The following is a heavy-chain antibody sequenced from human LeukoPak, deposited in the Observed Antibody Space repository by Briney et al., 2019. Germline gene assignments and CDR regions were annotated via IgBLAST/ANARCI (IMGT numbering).Heavy chain of an antibody. J-gene: IGHJ4*02. V-gene: IGHV3-11*03. CDR1: GFTFSDYY. CDR3: ARSSYTSGSSYFDY. CDR2: ISSTTSYT. D-gene: IGHD3-10*01. Sequence: GGSLRLSCAASGFTFSDYYMSWIRQAPGKGLEWLSYISSTTSYTDYADSVKGRFTISRDNAKNSLYLQMNSLRAEDMAVYYCARSSYTSGSSYFDYWGQGTQVTVSA.